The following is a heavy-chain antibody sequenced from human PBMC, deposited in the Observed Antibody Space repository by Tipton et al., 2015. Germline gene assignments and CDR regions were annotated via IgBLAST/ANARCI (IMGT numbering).Heavy chain of an antibody. CDR1: GFTFSDYQ. CDR3: ARTTSITCYDY. Sequence: SLRLSCAGSGFTFSDYQMNWVRQARGKGLEWISYISPSGSATYYADSVKGRFTISRDNAKNSLYLQMNSLRVEDTAVYYCARTTSITCYDYWGQGTQVTVSS. V-gene: IGHV3-11*04. J-gene: IGHJ4*02. CDR2: ISPSGSAT. D-gene: IGHD2-2*01.